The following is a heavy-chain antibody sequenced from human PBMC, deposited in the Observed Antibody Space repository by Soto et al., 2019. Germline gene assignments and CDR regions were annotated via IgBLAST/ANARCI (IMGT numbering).Heavy chain of an antibody. CDR3: AREGSYSAYKGALGIQLWSFDV. J-gene: IGHJ4*02. Sequence: SETLALTCTVSGGSINTFYWSWVRQPAGKGLEWIGRIFSSGSTSFNPSLESRVAMSVDTSKNHFSLNLSSVTAADMAVYYCAREGSYSAYKGALGIQLWSFDVRGQGVLVTVS. CDR2: IFSSGST. D-gene: IGHD5-18*01. V-gene: IGHV4-4*07. CDR1: GGSINTFY.